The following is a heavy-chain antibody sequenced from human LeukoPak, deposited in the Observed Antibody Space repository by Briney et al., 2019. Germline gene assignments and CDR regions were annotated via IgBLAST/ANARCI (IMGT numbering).Heavy chain of an antibody. J-gene: IGHJ5*02. D-gene: IGHD2-2*01. CDR3: ARDRGNIVVVPAATNWFDP. CDR1: GGSISNYY. CDR2: VSYSGST. V-gene: IGHV4-59*01. Sequence: SETLSLTCTVSGGSISNYYWIWIRQPPGKGLEWIGHVSYSGSTNYNPSLKSRVTISVDTSKNQFSLKVTSVTAADTAVYYCARDRGNIVVVPAATNWFDPWGQGTLVTVSS.